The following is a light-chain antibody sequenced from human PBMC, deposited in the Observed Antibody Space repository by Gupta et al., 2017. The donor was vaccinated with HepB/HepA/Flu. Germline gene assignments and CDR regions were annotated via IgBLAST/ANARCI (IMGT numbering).Light chain of an antibody. CDR3: QQSYSTPPT. CDR1: QSISSY. V-gene: IGKV1-39*01. J-gene: IGKJ4*01. Sequence: DIQMTQSPSSLSASVGDRVTITCRASQSISSYLNWYQQKPGKAPKLLIYDASSLQSGVPSRFSGSGSGTDFALNISSLQPEDFATYYCQQSYSTPPTFGGGTKVEIK. CDR2: DAS.